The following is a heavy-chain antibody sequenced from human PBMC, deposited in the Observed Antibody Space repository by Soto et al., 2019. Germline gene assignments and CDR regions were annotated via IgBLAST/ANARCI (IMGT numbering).Heavy chain of an antibody. V-gene: IGHV1-18*01. Sequence: ASLKVSCKASGYTCTSYGISWVLRAPGQGLEWMGWISAYNGNTNYAQKLQGRVTMTTDTSTSTAYMELRSLRSDDTAVYYCAREPESSGYLDYWGQGTLVTVSS. CDR1: GYTCTSYG. CDR3: AREPESSGYLDY. J-gene: IGHJ4*02. CDR2: ISAYNGNT. D-gene: IGHD3-22*01.